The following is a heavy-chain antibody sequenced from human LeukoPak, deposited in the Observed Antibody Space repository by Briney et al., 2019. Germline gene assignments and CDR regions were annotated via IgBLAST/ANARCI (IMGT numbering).Heavy chain of an antibody. J-gene: IGHJ2*01. V-gene: IGHV3-9*01. D-gene: IGHD5-24*01. CDR3: TRRAARWQFDL. CDR2: INWKTGNG. CDR1: GFNFDDYA. Sequence: GGSLRLSCAVSGFNFDDYAMHWVRQAPGRGLEWVSGINWKTGNGIYADSVKGRFTISRDNAKNSLYLQMSSLRAKDAALYYCTRRAARWQFDLWGRGTLLTVSS.